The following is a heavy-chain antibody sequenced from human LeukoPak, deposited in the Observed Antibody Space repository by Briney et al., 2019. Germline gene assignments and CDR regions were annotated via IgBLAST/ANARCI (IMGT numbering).Heavy chain of an antibody. CDR1: GFTVSSNY. CDR2: IYSGGST. Sequence: GGSLRLPCAASGFTVSSNYMSWVRQAPGRGLEWVSVIYSGGSTYYADSVKGRFTISRDNSKNTLYLQMNSLRAEDTAVYYCAREPDSSGLDAFDIWGQGTMVTVSS. D-gene: IGHD3-22*01. V-gene: IGHV3-66*01. J-gene: IGHJ3*02. CDR3: AREPDSSGLDAFDI.